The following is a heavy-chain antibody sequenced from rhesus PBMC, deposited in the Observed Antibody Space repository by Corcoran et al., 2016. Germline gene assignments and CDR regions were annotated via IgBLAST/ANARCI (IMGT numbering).Heavy chain of an antibody. D-gene: IGHD6-31*01. CDR2: VYGTSAST. CDR1: GYSISSNY. V-gene: IGHV4-147*01. J-gene: IGHJ4*01. CDR3: AKWDRGSALH. Sequence: QVHLQESGPGLVKPSETLSLTGAVSGYSISSNYWAWIRQPPGKGLEWIGYVYGTSASTNCNPSLKTRVTISTDTSKNQFSLKLNSVTAADTAVYYCAKWDRGSALHWGQGVLVTVSS.